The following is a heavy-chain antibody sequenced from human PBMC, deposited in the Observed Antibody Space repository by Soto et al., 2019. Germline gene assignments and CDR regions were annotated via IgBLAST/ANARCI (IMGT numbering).Heavy chain of an antibody. CDR2: IYYTGNT. V-gene: IGHV4-59*12. Sequence: SETLSLTCTVSGVSIINYYWSWIRQPPGKGLEWIGYIYYTGNTNYNPSLKSRVTISVDTSKNQFSLKLTSVTAADTAVYYCARDKITGLFDYWGQGTLVTVSS. D-gene: IGHD2-8*02. J-gene: IGHJ4*02. CDR1: GVSIINYY. CDR3: ARDKITGLFDY.